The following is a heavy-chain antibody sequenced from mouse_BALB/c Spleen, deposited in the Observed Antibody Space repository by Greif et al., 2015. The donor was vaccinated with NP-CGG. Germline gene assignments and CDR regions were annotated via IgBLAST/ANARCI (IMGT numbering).Heavy chain of an antibody. Sequence: EVKLMESGGGLVQPGGSLRLSCATSGFTFTDYYMSWVRQPPGKALEWLGFIRNKANGYTTEYSASVKGRFTISRDNSQSILYLQMNTLRAEDSATYYCARATVVGDAMDYWGQGTSVTVSS. J-gene: IGHJ4*01. CDR3: ARATVVGDAMDY. V-gene: IGHV7-3*02. CDR1: GFTFTDYY. D-gene: IGHD1-1*01. CDR2: IRNKANGYTT.